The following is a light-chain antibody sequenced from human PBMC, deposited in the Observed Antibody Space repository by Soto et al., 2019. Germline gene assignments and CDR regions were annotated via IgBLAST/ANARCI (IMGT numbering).Light chain of an antibody. CDR2: GAS. J-gene: IGKJ2*01. V-gene: IGKV3-20*01. CDR3: QQYGSSPPTYN. Sequence: EIVLTQSPGTLSLSPGERATLSCRTSQSVSNTYLAWYQQKPGQAPRLLTFGASKRAPGIPDRFSGSGSGTDFTLTISGLEPEDFAVYYCQQYGSSPPTYNFDPGTKLEI. CDR1: QSVSNTY.